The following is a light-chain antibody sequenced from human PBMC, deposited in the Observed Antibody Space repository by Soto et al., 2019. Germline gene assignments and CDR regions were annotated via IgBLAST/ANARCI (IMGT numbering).Light chain of an antibody. CDR3: QQYDSVFT. CDR1: QDITNY. J-gene: IGKJ5*01. V-gene: IGKV1-33*01. CDR2: GAS. Sequence: DIQMTQSPSSLSASVGDRVTITCQASQDITNYLNWYQKKPGKAPNLLIYGASNLETGVPSRFSGSGSGTDFSFTISSLQAEDIGTYFCQQYDSVFTFGQGTRLEIK.